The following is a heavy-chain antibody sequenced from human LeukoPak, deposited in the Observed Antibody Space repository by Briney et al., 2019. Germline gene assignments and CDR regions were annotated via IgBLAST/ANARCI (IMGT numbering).Heavy chain of an antibody. CDR3: ARMGGYSGYATH. J-gene: IGHJ4*02. CDR2: IHYSGTT. D-gene: IGHD5-12*01. V-gene: IGHV4-59*08. Sequence: SETPSLTCTVSGGSIGTYYWSWIRQPPGKGLEWIGYIHYSGTTNYNPSLKNRVTISLDTSKNQFSLNLSSVTAADTSVYYCARMGGYSGYATHWGQGTLVTVSS. CDR1: GGSIGTYY.